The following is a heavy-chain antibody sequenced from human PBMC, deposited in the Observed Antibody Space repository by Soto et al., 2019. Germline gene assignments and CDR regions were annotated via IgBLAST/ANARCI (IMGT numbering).Heavy chain of an antibody. Sequence: SETLSLTCTVSGGSISSYYWSWIRQPPGKGLEWIGYIYYSGSTNYNPSLRSRVTISIDTSKNQFSLKLSSVTAADTAVYYCARADTMVRGVIGWLDPWGQGTLVTVSS. CDR1: GGSISSYY. V-gene: IGHV4-59*01. CDR2: IYYSGST. D-gene: IGHD3-10*01. J-gene: IGHJ5*02. CDR3: ARADTMVRGVIGWLDP.